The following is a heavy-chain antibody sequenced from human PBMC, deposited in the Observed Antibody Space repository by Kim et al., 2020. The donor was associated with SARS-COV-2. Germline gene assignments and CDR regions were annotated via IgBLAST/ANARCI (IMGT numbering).Heavy chain of an antibody. CDR3: AKDREGLWFGELLPYFDY. D-gene: IGHD3-10*01. CDR2: IYSGGSST. Sequence: GGSLRLSCAASGFTFSSYAMSWVRQAPGKGLEWVSVIYSGGSSTYYADSVKGRFTISRDNSKNTLYLQMNSLRAEDTAVYYCAKDREGLWFGELLPYFDYWGQGTLVTVSS. CDR1: GFTFSSYA. V-gene: IGHV3-23*03. J-gene: IGHJ4*02.